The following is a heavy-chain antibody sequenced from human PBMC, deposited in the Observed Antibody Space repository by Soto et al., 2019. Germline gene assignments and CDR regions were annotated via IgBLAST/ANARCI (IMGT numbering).Heavy chain of an antibody. CDR1: GFSFSNSA. J-gene: IGHJ4*01. CDR2: ISGSGDIT. D-gene: IGHD3-9*01. CDR3: AKVPQWFLRYNDWFFDY. Sequence: EVPLLESGGGLVQPGGTLRLSCAVSGFSFSNSAMTWVRQAPGKGLEWVSGISGSGDITYNPDSVKGRSAISRETSKKVVYFQMMSLRAEDTAVYYCAKVPQWFLRYNDWFFDYWGHGPLVTGSS. V-gene: IGHV3-23*01.